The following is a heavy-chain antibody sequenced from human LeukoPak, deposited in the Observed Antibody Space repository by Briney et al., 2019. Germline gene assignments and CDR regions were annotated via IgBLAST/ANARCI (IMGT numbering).Heavy chain of an antibody. D-gene: IGHD3-16*02. CDR3: AKTGDYDYVWGSYRPYFDY. CDR2: IYTSGNR. CDR1: GFTVTTTY. V-gene: IGHV3-66*01. Sequence: GGSLRLSCAASGFTVTTTYMSWVRQAPGRGLEWVSVIYTSGNRYYADSVEGRFTISRDNSKNTVYLQMNSLRAEDAAVYYCAKTGDYDYVWGSYRPYFDYWGQGTLVTVSS. J-gene: IGHJ4*02.